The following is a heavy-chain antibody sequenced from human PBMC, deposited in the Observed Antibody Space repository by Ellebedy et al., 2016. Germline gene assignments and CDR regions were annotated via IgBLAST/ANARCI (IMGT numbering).Heavy chain of an antibody. V-gene: IGHV3-23*01. Sequence: GESLKISCVGSGFTFSSYGMSRVRQAPGKGLEWVSVLTGSGGSTFYADSVKGRFTISRDNSKNTVFLQMNSLRGDDTAVYYCAKAKVGTRVFDYWGQGTLVTVSS. D-gene: IGHD1-26*01. CDR2: LTGSGGST. CDR1: GFTFSSYG. J-gene: IGHJ4*02. CDR3: AKAKVGTRVFDY.